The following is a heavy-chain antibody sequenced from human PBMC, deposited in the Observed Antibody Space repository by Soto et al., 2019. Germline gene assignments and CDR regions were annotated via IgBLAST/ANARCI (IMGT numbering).Heavy chain of an antibody. J-gene: IGHJ5*02. CDR1: GGTFSSYA. CDR3: ARYPYCSGGSCYVGDPNWFDP. V-gene: IGHV1-69*13. CDR2: IIPIFGTA. Sequence: GASVKVSCKASGGTFSSYAISWVRQAPGQGLEWMGGIIPIFGTANYAQKFQGGVTITADESTSTAYMELSSLRSEDTAVYYCARYPYCSGGSCYVGDPNWFDPWGQGTLVTVSS. D-gene: IGHD2-15*01.